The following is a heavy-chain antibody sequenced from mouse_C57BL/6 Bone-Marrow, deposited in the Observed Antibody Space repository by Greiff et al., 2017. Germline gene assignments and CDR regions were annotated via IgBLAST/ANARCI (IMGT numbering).Heavy chain of an antibody. CDR1: GYAFSSSW. CDR3: ARGPNWDDY. Sequence: QVQLQQSGPELVKPGASVKISCKASGYAFSSSWMNWVKQRPGKGLEWIGRIYPGDGDTNYNGKFKGKATLTADKSSSTAYMQLSSLTSEDSAVYFCARGPNWDDYWGQGTTLTVSS. V-gene: IGHV1-82*01. D-gene: IGHD4-1*01. CDR2: IYPGDGDT. J-gene: IGHJ2*01.